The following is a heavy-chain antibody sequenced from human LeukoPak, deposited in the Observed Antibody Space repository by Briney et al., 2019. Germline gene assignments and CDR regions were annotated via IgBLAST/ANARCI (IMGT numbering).Heavy chain of an antibody. CDR1: GFTFSDYY. V-gene: IGHV3-11*01. Sequence: PGGSLRLSCAASGFTFSDYYMSWIRQAPGKGLEWVSYISSSGSTIYYADSVKGRFTISRDNSKNTLYLQMNSLRAEDTAVYYCAKDNYYDSSGPLDFDYWGQGTLVTVSS. CDR3: AKDNYYDSSGPLDFDY. D-gene: IGHD3-22*01. CDR2: ISSSGSTI. J-gene: IGHJ4*02.